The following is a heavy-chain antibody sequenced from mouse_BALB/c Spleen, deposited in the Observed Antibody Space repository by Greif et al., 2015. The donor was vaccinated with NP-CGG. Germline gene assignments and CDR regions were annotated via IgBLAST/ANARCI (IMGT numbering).Heavy chain of an antibody. V-gene: IGHV1-69*02. CDR1: GYTFTSYW. J-gene: IGHJ1*01. D-gene: IGHD2-3*01. Sequence: QVQLQQSGAGLVRPGASVKLSCKASGYTFTSYWINWVKQRPGQGLEWIGNIYPSDSYTNYNQKFKDKATLTVDKSSSTAYMQLSSPTSEDSAVYYCTRTGLLRPYWYFDVWGAGTTVTVSS. CDR2: IYPSDSYT. CDR3: TRTGLLRPYWYFDV.